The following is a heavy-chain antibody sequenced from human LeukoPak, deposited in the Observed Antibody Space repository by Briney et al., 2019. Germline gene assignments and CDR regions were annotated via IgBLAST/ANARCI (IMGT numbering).Heavy chain of an antibody. CDR3: ARVRKRRLTGTTVGWFDP. Sequence: PGGSLRLSCAASGFTFDDYAMSWVRQAPGKGLEWVSGINWNGGSTGYADSVKGRFTISRDNAKNSLYLQMNSLRAEDTALYYCARVRKRRLTGTTVGWFDPWGQGTLVTVSS. J-gene: IGHJ5*02. V-gene: IGHV3-20*04. CDR1: GFTFDDYA. CDR2: INWNGGST. D-gene: IGHD1-14*01.